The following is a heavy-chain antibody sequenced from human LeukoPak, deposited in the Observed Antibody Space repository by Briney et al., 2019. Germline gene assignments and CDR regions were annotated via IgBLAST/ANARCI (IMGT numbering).Heavy chain of an antibody. Sequence: SQTLSLTCAISGDSVSSNSAAWNWIRQSPSGGLEWLGRTYYRSKWYNDYAVSVKSRITINPDTSKNQFSLQLNSVTPEGTAVYYCARDRAEAVAGHDYYFDYWGQGTLVTVSS. V-gene: IGHV6-1*01. CDR2: TYYRSKWYN. CDR1: GDSVSSNSAA. J-gene: IGHJ4*02. CDR3: ARDRAEAVAGHDYYFDY. D-gene: IGHD6-19*01.